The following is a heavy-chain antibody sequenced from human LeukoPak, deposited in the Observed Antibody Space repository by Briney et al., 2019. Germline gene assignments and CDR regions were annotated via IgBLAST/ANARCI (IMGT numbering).Heavy chain of an antibody. Sequence: GGSLRLSCAASGFTFSSYAMSWARQAPGKGLEWVSAISGSGGSTYYADSVKGRFTISRDNSKNTLYLQMNSLRAEDTAVYYCAKVRDYYDSSGYYYFDYWGQGTLVTVSS. D-gene: IGHD3-22*01. CDR2: ISGSGGST. CDR1: GFTFSSYA. V-gene: IGHV3-23*01. J-gene: IGHJ4*02. CDR3: AKVRDYYDSSGYYYFDY.